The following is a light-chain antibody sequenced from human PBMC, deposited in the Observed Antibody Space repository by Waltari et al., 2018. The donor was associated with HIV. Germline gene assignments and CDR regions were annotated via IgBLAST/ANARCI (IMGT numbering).Light chain of an antibody. Sequence: SYVLTQPPSVSVAPGKTARITCGGNNIGSKSVHWYQQTPGQAPVLVIYYDSDRPSGIPERFTGSNSANTATRTISRVEAGDEADYYCQVWDSSSDHPVFGTGTKVTVL. V-gene: IGLV3-21*04. CDR1: NIGSKS. J-gene: IGLJ1*01. CDR2: YDS. CDR3: QVWDSSSDHPV.